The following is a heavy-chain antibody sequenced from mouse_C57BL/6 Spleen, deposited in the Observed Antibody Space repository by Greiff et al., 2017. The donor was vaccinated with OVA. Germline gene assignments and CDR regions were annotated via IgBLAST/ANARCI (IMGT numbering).Heavy chain of an antibody. D-gene: IGHD2-1*01. CDR2: INPGSGGT. V-gene: IGHV1-54*01. Sequence: QVQLQQSGAELVRPGTSVKVSCKASGYAFTNYLIEWVQQRPGQGLEWIGVINPGSGGTNYNEKFKGKATLTADKSSSTAYLQLSSLTSEDSAVYFCARGVGGNYHYLDYWGQGTTLTVSS. J-gene: IGHJ2*01. CDR3: ARGVGGNYHYLDY. CDR1: GYAFTNYL.